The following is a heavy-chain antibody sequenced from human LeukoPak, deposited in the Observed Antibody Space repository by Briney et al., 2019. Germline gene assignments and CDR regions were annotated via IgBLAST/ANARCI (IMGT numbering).Heavy chain of an antibody. CDR3: ARGSTSDWPLDY. D-gene: IGHD6-19*01. Sequence: GASVKVSCKASGYTFSGYAIHWVRQAPGQKFEWMGWIDADNGVTRYSQKFQGRVTITRDTSASTVYMELSSLRSEDTAVYYCARGSTSDWPLDYWGQETLVTISS. CDR2: IDADNGVT. J-gene: IGHJ4*02. V-gene: IGHV1-3*01. CDR1: GYTFSGYA.